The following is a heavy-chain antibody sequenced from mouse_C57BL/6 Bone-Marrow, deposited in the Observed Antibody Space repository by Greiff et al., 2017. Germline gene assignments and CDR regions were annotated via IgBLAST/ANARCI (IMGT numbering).Heavy chain of an antibody. CDR3: ARGGWLRRGRFDY. CDR1: GYTFTDHT. Sequence: VHLVESDAELVKPGASVKISCKVSGYTFTDHTIHWMKQRPEQGLEWIGYIYPRDGSTKYNEKFKGKATLTADKSSSTAYMQLNSLTSEDSAVYFCARGGWLRRGRFDYWGQGTTLTVSS. V-gene: IGHV1-78*01. J-gene: IGHJ2*01. D-gene: IGHD2-2*01. CDR2: IYPRDGST.